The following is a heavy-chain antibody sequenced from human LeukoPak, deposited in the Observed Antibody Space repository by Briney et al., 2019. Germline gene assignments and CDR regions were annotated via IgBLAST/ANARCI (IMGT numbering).Heavy chain of an antibody. CDR1: GGSFSGYY. Sequence: SETLSLTCAVYGGSFSGYYWSWIRQPPGKGLEWIGEINHSGSTNYNPSLESRVTISVDTSKNQFSLKLSSVTAADTAVYYCARTYPYYDFWSGYYTGNWFDPWGQGTLVTVSS. D-gene: IGHD3-3*01. CDR3: ARTYPYYDFWSGYYTGNWFDP. J-gene: IGHJ5*02. V-gene: IGHV4-34*01. CDR2: INHSGST.